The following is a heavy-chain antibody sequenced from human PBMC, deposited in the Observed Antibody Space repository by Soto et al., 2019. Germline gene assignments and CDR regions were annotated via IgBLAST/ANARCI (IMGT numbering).Heavy chain of an antibody. D-gene: IGHD4-4*01. V-gene: IGHV3-30-3*01. CDR2: ISYDGSNK. CDR3: ARPLWRDDYNWGYFDL. Sequence: QVQLVESGGGVVQPGRSLRLSCAASGFTFSSYAMHWVRQAPGKRLEWVAVISYDGSNKYYADSVKGRFTISRDNSKNSLYLQMNSLRAEDMAVYYCARPLWRDDYNWGYFDLWGRGTLVTVSS. J-gene: IGHJ2*01. CDR1: GFTFSSYA.